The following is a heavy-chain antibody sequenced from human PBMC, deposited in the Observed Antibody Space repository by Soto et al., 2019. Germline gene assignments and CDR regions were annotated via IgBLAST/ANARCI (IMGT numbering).Heavy chain of an antibody. Sequence: CKASGYTFTSYAMHWVRQAPGQRLEWMGWINAGNGNTKYSQKFQGRVTITRDTSASTAYMELSSLRSEDTAVYYCARDLGGGAVAGFQYYYYGMDVWGQGTTVTVSS. J-gene: IGHJ6*02. D-gene: IGHD6-19*01. CDR2: INAGNGNT. V-gene: IGHV1-3*01. CDR3: ARDLGGGAVAGFQYYYYGMDV. CDR1: GYTFTSYA.